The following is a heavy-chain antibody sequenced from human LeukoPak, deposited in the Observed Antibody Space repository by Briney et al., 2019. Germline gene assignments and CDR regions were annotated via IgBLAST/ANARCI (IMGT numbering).Heavy chain of an antibody. V-gene: IGHV3-23*01. D-gene: IGHD6-19*01. Sequence: GGSLRLSCAASGFTFGSYAMSWVRQAPGKGLEWVSGLSGSGENTIYADSVKGRFTISRDNSKNTMFLQMNSLRAEDTAVYYCAKELSGGWSFDYWGQGALVTVSS. CDR3: AKELSGGWSFDY. CDR1: GFTFGSYA. CDR2: LSGSGENT. J-gene: IGHJ4*02.